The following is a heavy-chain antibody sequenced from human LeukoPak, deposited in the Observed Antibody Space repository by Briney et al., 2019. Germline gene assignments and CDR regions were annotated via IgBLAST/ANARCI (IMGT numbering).Heavy chain of an antibody. Sequence: SETLSLTCTVSGDSISSYYWTWIRQPPGRGLEWIGYIYTSGSTNFNPSLESRVTMSVDTSKNQFSLKLSSVTAADTAVYYCARQREDSNWFDPWGQGTLVTVSS. V-gene: IGHV4-4*09. CDR3: ARQREDSNWFDP. J-gene: IGHJ5*02. CDR1: GDSISSYY. CDR2: IYTSGST. D-gene: IGHD4-11*01.